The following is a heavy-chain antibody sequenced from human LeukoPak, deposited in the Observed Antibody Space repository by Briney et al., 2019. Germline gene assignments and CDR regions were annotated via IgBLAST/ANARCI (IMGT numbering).Heavy chain of an antibody. CDR3: ARYNNGFYYFDY. CDR1: GFIFSRFD. J-gene: IGHJ4*02. Sequence: PGGSLRLSCVASGFIFSRFDMKWVRRAPGKGLEWVSYISSSGSTTYYADSVKGRFTISRDDAKNSLYLQMSSLRPEDTAVYYCARYNNGFYYFDYWGQGTLVTVSS. CDR2: ISSSGSTT. D-gene: IGHD6-19*01. V-gene: IGHV3-48*03.